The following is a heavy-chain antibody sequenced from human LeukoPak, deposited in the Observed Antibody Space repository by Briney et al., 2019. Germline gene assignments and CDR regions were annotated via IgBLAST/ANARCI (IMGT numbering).Heavy chain of an antibody. CDR1: GGTFSSYA. V-gene: IGHV1-69*04. CDR3: ARSSGPDDYGDYDRYYYGMDV. D-gene: IGHD4-17*01. CDR2: IIPILGIA. J-gene: IGHJ6*02. Sequence: ASVKVSCKASGGTFSSYAISWVRQAPGQGLEWMGRIIPILGIANYAQKFQGRVTITADKSTSTAYMELSSLRSEDTAVYYCARSSGPDDYGDYDRYYYGMDVWGQGTTVTVSS.